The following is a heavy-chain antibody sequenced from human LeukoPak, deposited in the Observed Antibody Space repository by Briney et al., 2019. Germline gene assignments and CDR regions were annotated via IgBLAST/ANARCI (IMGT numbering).Heavy chain of an antibody. V-gene: IGHV3-11*01. D-gene: IGHD5-18*01. J-gene: IGHJ4*02. CDR1: GFTFSDYY. CDR2: ISDSGSSV. Sequence: GGSLRLSCAASGFTFSDYYMSWIRQAPGKGLEWLSSISDSGSSVYYADSVKGRFTISRDNAKNSLYLHMNSLRAEDTAVYYCARIRGYSYGSPVRYFDYWGQGTLVTVSS. CDR3: ARIRGYSYGSPVRYFDY.